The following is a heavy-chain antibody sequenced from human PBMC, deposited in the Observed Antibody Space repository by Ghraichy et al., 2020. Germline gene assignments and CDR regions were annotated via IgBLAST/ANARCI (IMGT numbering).Heavy chain of an antibody. CDR1: GYTFTSYG. J-gene: IGHJ6*02. V-gene: IGHV1-18*04. D-gene: IGHD3-3*01. Sequence: VKVSCKASGYTFTSYGISWVRQAPGQGLEWMGWISAYNGNTNYAQKLQGRVTMTTDTSTSTAYMELRSLRSDDTAVYYCARNLRFLEWLPTLYYYYGMDVWGQGTTVTVSS. CDR2: ISAYNGNT. CDR3: ARNLRFLEWLPTLYYYYGMDV.